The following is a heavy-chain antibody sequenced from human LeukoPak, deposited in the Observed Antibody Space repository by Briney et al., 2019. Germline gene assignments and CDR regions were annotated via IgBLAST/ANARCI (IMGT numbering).Heavy chain of an antibody. D-gene: IGHD4-17*01. Sequence: SQTLSLTCAISGDSVSRNSAAWNWIRQSPSRGLEWLGKTYYRSKWYDDFAVSVESRININPDTSKNQFSLQLNSVTPEDTAVYYCASSEYGDYGFEYFHHWGQGTLVTVSS. CDR3: ASSEYGDYGFEYFHH. CDR2: TYYRSKWYD. V-gene: IGHV6-1*01. J-gene: IGHJ1*01. CDR1: GDSVSRNSAA.